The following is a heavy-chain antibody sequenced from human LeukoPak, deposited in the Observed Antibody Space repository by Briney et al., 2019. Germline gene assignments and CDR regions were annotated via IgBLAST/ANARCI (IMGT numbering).Heavy chain of an antibody. Sequence: GASVKVSCKASGGTFSSYAISWVRQAPGQGLEWMGGIIPIFGTANYAQKFQGRVTITTDESTSTAYMELSSLRSEDTAVYYCARVHIVVVPAAIRRSVEFDPWGQGTLVTVSS. J-gene: IGHJ5*02. V-gene: IGHV1-69*05. CDR1: GGTFSSYA. D-gene: IGHD2-2*02. CDR3: ARVHIVVVPAAIRRSVEFDP. CDR2: IIPIFGTA.